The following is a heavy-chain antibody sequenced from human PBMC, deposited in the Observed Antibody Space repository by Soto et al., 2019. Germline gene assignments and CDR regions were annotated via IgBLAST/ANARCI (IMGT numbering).Heavy chain of an antibody. Sequence: ASVKVSCKTSGYPFTNHGISWVRQAPGQGLEWMGWISTYNGNTNYGQKLQGRVTMTTDTSTNTAYMELRSLRSDDTAVYYCARERVFCSGGSRDLHPNYYCYGIDVWG. D-gene: IGHD2-15*01. CDR1: GYPFTNHG. J-gene: IGHJ6*02. V-gene: IGHV1-18*01. CDR2: ISTYNGNT. CDR3: ARERVFCSGGSRDLHPNYYCYGIDV.